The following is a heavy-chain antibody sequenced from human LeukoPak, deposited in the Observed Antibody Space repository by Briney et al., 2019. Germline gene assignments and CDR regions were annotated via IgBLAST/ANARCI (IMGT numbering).Heavy chain of an antibody. J-gene: IGHJ6*02. CDR3: ARDRWGFRSAMDV. Sequence: GGSLRLSCAASSFNFRTYSMNWVREAPGKGLERVSSISDRSTYIYYADSVNGRFTISRGDAKNSLYLQMNSLRAEDTAVYYCARDRWGFRSAMDVWGQGTTVTVSS. CDR1: SFNFRTYS. D-gene: IGHD3-16*01. V-gene: IGHV3-21*01. CDR2: ISDRSTYI.